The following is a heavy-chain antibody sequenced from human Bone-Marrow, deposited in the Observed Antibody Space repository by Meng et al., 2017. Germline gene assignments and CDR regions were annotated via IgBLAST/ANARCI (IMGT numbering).Heavy chain of an antibody. Sequence: ASETTFPHYGLRWVRRAPGQGREWMRRINPTSGDTHYAQRFPGRVTMTGDTSISTAYMELSGLRSDDTAMYYCARDEDISAAGKLFGDYWGQGTLVTVSS. D-gene: IGHD6-13*01. V-gene: IGHV1-2*06. J-gene: IGHJ4*02. CDR1: ETTFPHYG. CDR3: ARDEDISAAGKLFGDY. CDR2: INPTSGDT.